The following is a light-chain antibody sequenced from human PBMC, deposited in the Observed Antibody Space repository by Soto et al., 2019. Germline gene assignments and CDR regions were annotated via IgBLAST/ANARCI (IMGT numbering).Light chain of an antibody. CDR3: SSYSGSTTHIL. Sequence: QSVLTQPASVSGSPGQSITISCTGSSSDIGGYNYVSWYQQHPGKAPKLIIYDVTYRPSGLSYRFSASKSGSTASLTISGLQPEDEADYCSSYSGSTTHILFGGGTKLTVL. CDR2: DVT. J-gene: IGLJ2*01. V-gene: IGLV2-14*01. CDR1: SSDIGGYNY.